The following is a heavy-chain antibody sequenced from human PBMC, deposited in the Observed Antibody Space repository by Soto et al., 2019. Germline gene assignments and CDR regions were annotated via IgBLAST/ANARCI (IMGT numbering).Heavy chain of an antibody. Sequence: QAQLQQWGAGLLKPSETLSLTCAVYGGSFSGYYWSWIRQSPGKGLEWIGEINQSGGTTHNPSLGSRVTMSVDTSKNQFSLRLNSATAADTAVYYWGRVVGRFLAGLPAHYVDLWGKGPGVSVSS. D-gene: IGHD3-3*01. CDR1: GGSFSGYY. CDR2: INQSGGT. J-gene: IGHJ6*03. V-gene: IGHV4-34*01. CDR3: GRVVGRFLAGLPAHYVDL.